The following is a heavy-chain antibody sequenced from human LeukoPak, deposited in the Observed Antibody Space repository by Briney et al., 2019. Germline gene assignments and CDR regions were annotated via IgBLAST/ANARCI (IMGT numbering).Heavy chain of an antibody. V-gene: IGHV3-11*01. CDR1: GFTFSDYY. CDR3: ATLKGAYDYDRLDY. J-gene: IGHJ4*02. CDR2: ISSSGSAI. Sequence: GGSLRLSCAVSGFTFSDYYMSWIRQAPGKGLEWVSYISSSGSAIYYADSVKGRFTISRDNAKNTLYLQMNSLRAEDTAVYYCATLKGAYDYDRLDYWGQGTLVTVSS. D-gene: IGHD3-22*01.